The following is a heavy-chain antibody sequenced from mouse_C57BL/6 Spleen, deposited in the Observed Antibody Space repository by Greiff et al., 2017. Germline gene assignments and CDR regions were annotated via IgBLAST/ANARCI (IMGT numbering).Heavy chain of an antibody. J-gene: IGHJ4*01. CDR1: GYTFTSYW. D-gene: IGHD6-5*01. CDR2: IDPSDSET. V-gene: IGHV1-52*01. CDR3: ARAYTGDAMDY. Sequence: QVQLQQPGAELVRPGSSVKLSCKASGYTFTSYWMHWVKQRPIQGLEWIGNIDPSDSETHYNQKFKDKATLTVDKSSSTAYMQLSSLTSEDSAVYYCARAYTGDAMDYWGQGTSVSVSS.